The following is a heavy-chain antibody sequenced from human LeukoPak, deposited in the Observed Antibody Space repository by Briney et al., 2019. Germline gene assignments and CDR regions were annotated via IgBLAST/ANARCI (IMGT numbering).Heavy chain of an antibody. Sequence: GGSLRLSCAASGFTFSSYGMHWVRQAPGKGLGWVAFIRYDGSNKYYADSVKGRFTISRDSSKNTVYLQMNSLRAEDTAVYYCAKDRQSWTSYGNGGDYWGQGTLVTVSS. CDR2: IRYDGSNK. D-gene: IGHD2-2*01. CDR1: GFTFSSYG. CDR3: AKDRQSWTSYGNGGDY. V-gene: IGHV3-30*02. J-gene: IGHJ4*02.